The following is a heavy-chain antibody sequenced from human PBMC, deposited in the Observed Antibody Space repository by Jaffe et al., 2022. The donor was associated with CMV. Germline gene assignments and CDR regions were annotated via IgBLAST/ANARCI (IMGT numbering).Heavy chain of an antibody. V-gene: IGHV3-9*01. CDR2: ISWNSGSI. CDR1: GFTFDDYA. D-gene: IGHD6-19*01. Sequence: EVQLVESGGGLVQPGRSLRLSCAASGFTFDDYAMHWVRQAPGKGLEWVSGISWNSGSIGYADSVKGRFTISRDNAKNSLYLQMNSLRAEDTALYYCAKDKTGGAVAGKFSAEYFQHWGQGTLVTVSS. J-gene: IGHJ1*01. CDR3: AKDKTGGAVAGKFSAEYFQH.